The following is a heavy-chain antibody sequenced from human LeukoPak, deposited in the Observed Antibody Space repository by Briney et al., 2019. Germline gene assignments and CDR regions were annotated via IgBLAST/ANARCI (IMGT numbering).Heavy chain of an antibody. CDR1: GFNFGNAA. Sequence: GTSLRLSCAAPGFNFGNAAMHWVRKAPGKGLDWVALISYDGSNEYYADSVKGRFTISRDNSKTTLFLQMNSLRLEDTAVYYCARGDSFYYDSSDLPHAFDIWGQGTMVTVSS. CDR2: ISYDGSNE. CDR3: ARGDSFYYDSSDLPHAFDI. V-gene: IGHV3-30*04. D-gene: IGHD3-22*01. J-gene: IGHJ3*02.